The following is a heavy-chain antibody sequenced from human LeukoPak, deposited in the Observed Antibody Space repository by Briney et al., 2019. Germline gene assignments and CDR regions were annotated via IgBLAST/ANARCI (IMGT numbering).Heavy chain of an antibody. Sequence: GGSLRLSCAASGFTFNTYGMNWVRQAPGKGLEWVSAISGSGGSTYYADSVKGRFTISRDNSKNTLYLQMNSLRAEDTAVYYCAKDGTSYFQNWFDPWGQGTLVTVSS. D-gene: IGHD2/OR15-2a*01. CDR3: AKDGTSYFQNWFDP. CDR1: GFTFNTYG. J-gene: IGHJ5*02. CDR2: ISGSGGST. V-gene: IGHV3-23*01.